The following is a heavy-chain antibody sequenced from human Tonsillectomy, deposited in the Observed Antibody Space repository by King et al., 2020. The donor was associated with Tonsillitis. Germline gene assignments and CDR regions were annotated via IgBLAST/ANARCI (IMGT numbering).Heavy chain of an antibody. CDR3: ARHAQEDYFGSGTYFKYNWFYP. V-gene: IGHV4-59*08. Sequence: QLQESGPGLVKPSETLSLTCTVSGGSINYYYWSWIRQPPGKGLEWIGYIDSSGSTNYNPSLKSRVAISVETSKNQFSLKLRSVTAADTAVYYCARHAQEDYFGSGTYFKYNWFYPWRQGTLVTVSS. J-gene: IGHJ5*02. D-gene: IGHD3-10*01. CDR2: IDSSGST. CDR1: GGSINYYY.